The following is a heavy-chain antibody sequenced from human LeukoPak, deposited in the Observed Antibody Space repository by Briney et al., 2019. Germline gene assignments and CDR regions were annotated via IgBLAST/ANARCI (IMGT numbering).Heavy chain of an antibody. CDR2: ITGDCKYI. J-gene: IGHJ4*02. Sequence: PGGSLRLSCAASGFTFTSYVMSWVRQAPGKGLEWVSSITGDCKYITYADSVKGRFTISRDNAKNSLYLQVASLRGDDTATYYCAREGNDYYYDQWGQGTLVTVSP. CDR1: GFTFTSYV. D-gene: IGHD3-16*01. CDR3: AREGNDYYYDQ. V-gene: IGHV3-21*01.